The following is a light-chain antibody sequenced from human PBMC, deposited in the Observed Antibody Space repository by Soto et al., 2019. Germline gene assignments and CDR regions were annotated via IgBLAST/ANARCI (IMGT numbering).Light chain of an antibody. CDR1: QSVSSY. CDR2: DAS. Sequence: EIVLTQSPATLSLSPGERATLSCRASQSVSSYLAWYQQKPGQAPRLLIYDASNRATGIPARFSGSGSGTDFTLTISSREPEDLAVYYCQQRSNWPLYTFGQGTKLEIK. CDR3: QQRSNWPLYT. J-gene: IGKJ2*01. V-gene: IGKV3-11*01.